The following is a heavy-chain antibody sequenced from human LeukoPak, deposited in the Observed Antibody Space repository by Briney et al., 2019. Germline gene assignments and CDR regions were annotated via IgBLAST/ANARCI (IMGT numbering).Heavy chain of an antibody. V-gene: IGHV3-74*01. J-gene: IGHJ1*01. CDR1: GFTFNNYW. Sequence: GGSLRLSCAASGFTFNNYWMHWVRQAPGKGLVWDSRIKSDGQITTYADSVKGRFTTSRDNAKNTFYLQMNSLRVEDAAVYYCLLIILGGSSQHWGQGTLVSVSS. CDR2: IKSDGQIT. D-gene: IGHD3-3*01. CDR3: LLIILGGSSQH.